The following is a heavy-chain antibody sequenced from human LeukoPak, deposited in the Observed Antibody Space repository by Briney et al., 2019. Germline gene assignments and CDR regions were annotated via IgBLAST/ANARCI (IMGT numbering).Heavy chain of an antibody. J-gene: IGHJ5*02. Sequence: SVKVSCKASGYTFTSYGISWVRQAPGQGLEWMGGIIPIFGTANYAQKFQGRVTITADESTSTAYMELSSLRSEDTAVYYCASRSVAGALKNWFDPWGQGTLVTVSS. CDR2: IIPIFGTA. CDR3: ASRSVAGALKNWFDP. D-gene: IGHD6-19*01. CDR1: GYTFTSYG. V-gene: IGHV1-69*13.